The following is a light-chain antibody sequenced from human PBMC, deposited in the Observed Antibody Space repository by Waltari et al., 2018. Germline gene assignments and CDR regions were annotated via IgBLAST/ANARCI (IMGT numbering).Light chain of an antibody. Sequence: RGHDDGNPFLSWVEQRPGQSPWRLINSVSNRDAGVAERFRGIGSGTDFTLDISRVEGEEFGVYDCMQGAHLAPWAFVQGAKVEIQ. CDR3: MQGAHLAPWA. J-gene: IGKJ1*01. V-gene: IGKV2-30*02. CDR2: SVS. CDR1: RGHDDGNPF.